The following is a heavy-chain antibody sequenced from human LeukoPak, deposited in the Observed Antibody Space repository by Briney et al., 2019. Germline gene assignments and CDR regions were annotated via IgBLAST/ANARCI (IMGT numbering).Heavy chain of an antibody. CDR3: ARLYSSSLGRVFDY. D-gene: IGHD4-11*01. V-gene: IGHV4-59*01. Sequence: SETLSLTCTVSGGSISSYYWSWIRQPPGKGLEYIGYIYYSGSTNYNPSLKSRVTMSVDTSKNQFSLKLSSVTAADTAVYYCARLYSSSLGRVFDYWGQGTLVTVSS. CDR2: IYYSGST. CDR1: GGSISSYY. J-gene: IGHJ4*02.